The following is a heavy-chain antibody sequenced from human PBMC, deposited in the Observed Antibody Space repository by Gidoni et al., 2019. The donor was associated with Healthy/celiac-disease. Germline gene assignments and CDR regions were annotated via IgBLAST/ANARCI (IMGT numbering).Heavy chain of an antibody. V-gene: IGHV1-46*01. Sequence: QVQLVQSGAEVKKPGASVKVSCQASGYPFTSYYMHWVRQAPGQGLEWMGIINTSGGSTSYAQKFQGRVTMTRDTSTSTVYMELSSLRSEDTAVYYCARDSYSGSFLFDYWGQGTLVTVSS. CDR2: INTSGGST. CDR3: ARDSYSGSFLFDY. D-gene: IGHD1-26*01. J-gene: IGHJ4*02. CDR1: GYPFTSYY.